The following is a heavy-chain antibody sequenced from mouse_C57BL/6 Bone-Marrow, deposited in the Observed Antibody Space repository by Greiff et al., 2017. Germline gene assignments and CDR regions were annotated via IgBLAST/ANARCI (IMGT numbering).Heavy chain of an antibody. Sequence: EVKLVESGGGLVQPGGSMKLSCVASGFTFSNYWMNWVRQSPEKGLEWVAQIRLKSDNYATHYAESVKGRFTISRDDSKSSVYLQMNNLRAEDTGIYYCRGRYGYDGYFDYWGQGTTLTVSS. CDR1: GFTFSNYW. D-gene: IGHD2-2*01. CDR3: RGRYGYDGYFDY. V-gene: IGHV6-3*01. J-gene: IGHJ2*01. CDR2: IRLKSDNYAT.